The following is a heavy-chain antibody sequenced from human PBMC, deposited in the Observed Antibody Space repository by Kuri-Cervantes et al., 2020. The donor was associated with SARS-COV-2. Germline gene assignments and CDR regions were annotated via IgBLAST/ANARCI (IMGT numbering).Heavy chain of an antibody. CDR2: ISYDGSNK. V-gene: IGHV3-30*18. CDR3: AKDQGDSYGISYFDY. J-gene: IGHJ4*02. Sequence: GGSLRLSCAASGVTFSSYGMHWVRQAPGKGLEWVAVISYDGSNKYYADSVKGRFTISRDNSKNTLYLQMKSLRAEDTAVYYCAKDQGDSYGISYFDYWGQGTLVTVSS. CDR1: GVTFSSYG. D-gene: IGHD5-18*01.